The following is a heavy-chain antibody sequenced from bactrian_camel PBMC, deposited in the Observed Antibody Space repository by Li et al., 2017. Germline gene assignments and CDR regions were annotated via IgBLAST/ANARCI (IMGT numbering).Heavy chain of an antibody. CDR1: RGFDDADA. CDR2: FYTSSGET. D-gene: IGHD4*01. CDR3: AAGAKYIACTSRRFDY. V-gene: IGHV3S1*01. J-gene: IGHJ4*01. Sequence: HVQLVESGGGSVQIGGSLTLACAASRGFDDADAEWGWFRQAPGKEREVVANFYTSSGETYYDDSVKGRFTISQDYAANSMYLQMNSLKPEDTAMYYCAAGAKYIACTSRRFDYWGQGTQVTVS.